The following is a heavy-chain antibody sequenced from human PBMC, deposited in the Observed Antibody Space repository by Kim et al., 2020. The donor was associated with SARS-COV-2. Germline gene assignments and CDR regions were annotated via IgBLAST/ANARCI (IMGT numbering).Heavy chain of an antibody. V-gene: IGHV4-4*07. J-gene: IGHJ4*01. Sequence: PSLKSRVTMSVDTSKNQFSLSLSSVTAADTAVYYCARGKEYSSGRGFDYWGHGTLVTVSS. D-gene: IGHD6-19*01. CDR3: ARGKEYSSGRGFDY.